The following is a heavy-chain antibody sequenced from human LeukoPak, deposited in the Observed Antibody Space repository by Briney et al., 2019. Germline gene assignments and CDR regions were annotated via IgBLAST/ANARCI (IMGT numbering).Heavy chain of an antibody. D-gene: IGHD5-18*01. CDR1: GFTFSSYW. Sequence: GGSLRLSCAASGFTFSSYWMHWVRQAPGKGLEWVAVIWYDGSNKYYADSVKGRFTISRDNSKNTLYLQMNSLRAEDTAVYYCAREIVDTATVHFDYWGQGTLVTVSS. CDR3: AREIVDTATVHFDY. CDR2: IWYDGSNK. J-gene: IGHJ4*02. V-gene: IGHV3-33*08.